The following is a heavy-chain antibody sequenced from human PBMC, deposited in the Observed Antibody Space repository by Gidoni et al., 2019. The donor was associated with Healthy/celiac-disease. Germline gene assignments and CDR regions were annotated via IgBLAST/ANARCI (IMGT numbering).Heavy chain of an antibody. CDR2: INPNSGGT. D-gene: IGHD4-17*01. V-gene: IGHV1-2*02. CDR3: ATPDYGGKKGRDFDY. Sequence: QVQLVQSGAEVKKPGASVKVSCKAPGYTFTGYYMHWVRQAPGQGLEWMGWINPNSGGTNYAQKFQGRVTMTRDTSISTAYMELSRLRSDDTAVYYCATPDYGGKKGRDFDYWGQGTLVTVSS. CDR1: GYTFTGYY. J-gene: IGHJ4*02.